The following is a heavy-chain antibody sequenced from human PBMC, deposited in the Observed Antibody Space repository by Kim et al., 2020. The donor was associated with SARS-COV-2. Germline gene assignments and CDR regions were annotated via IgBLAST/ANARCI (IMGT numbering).Heavy chain of an antibody. J-gene: IGHJ4*02. V-gene: IGHV3-48*02. CDR3: ARDRIAAAPFDY. Sequence: YYADSVKGRVTISRDNAKNSLYLQMNSLRDEDTAVYYCARDRIAAAPFDYWGQGTLVTVSS. D-gene: IGHD6-25*01.